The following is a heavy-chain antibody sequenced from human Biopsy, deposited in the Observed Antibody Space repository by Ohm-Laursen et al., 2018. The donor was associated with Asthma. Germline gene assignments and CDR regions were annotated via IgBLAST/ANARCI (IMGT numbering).Heavy chain of an antibody. CDR1: GGSINIGDYY. CDR2: IYYSGST. Sequence: TLSLTCTVSGGSINIGDYYWSWIRQHPVKGLEWIGHIYYSGSTYYNPSLKSRVSISLDTSKNQLSLSLTSVTAADTAVYYCARTTYGHDGFDPWGQGTLVTVSS. V-gene: IGHV4-31*03. J-gene: IGHJ5*02. D-gene: IGHD4-17*01. CDR3: ARTTYGHDGFDP.